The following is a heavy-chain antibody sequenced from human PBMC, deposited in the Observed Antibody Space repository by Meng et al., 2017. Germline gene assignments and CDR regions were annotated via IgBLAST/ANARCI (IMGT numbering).Heavy chain of an antibody. V-gene: IGHV1-69*08. CDR3: ARDPHYYDSRGEFDP. CDR1: GGTFSSYT. J-gene: IGHJ5*02. D-gene: IGHD3-22*01. CDR2: IIPILGIA. Sequence: QGQLVPLGAEVKKPGSSVKVSCKASGGTFSSYTISWVRQAPGQGLEWMGRIIPILGIANYAQKFQGRVTITADKSTSTAYMELSSLRSEDTAVYYCARDPHYYDSRGEFDPWGQGTLVTVSS.